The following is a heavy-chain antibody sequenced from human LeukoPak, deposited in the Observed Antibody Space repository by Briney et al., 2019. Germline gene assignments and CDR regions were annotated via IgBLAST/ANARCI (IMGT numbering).Heavy chain of an antibody. J-gene: IGHJ5*02. V-gene: IGHV4-61*01. CDR2: IYYSGST. Sequence: PSETLSLTCAVSGGSITRGSYYWSWIRQPPGKGLEWIGYIYYSGSTNYNPSLKSRVTISVDTSKNQFSLKLSSVTAADTAVYYCARELYDSSGGRYNWFDPWGQGTLVTVSS. D-gene: IGHD3-22*01. CDR3: ARELYDSSGGRYNWFDP. CDR1: GGSITRGSYY.